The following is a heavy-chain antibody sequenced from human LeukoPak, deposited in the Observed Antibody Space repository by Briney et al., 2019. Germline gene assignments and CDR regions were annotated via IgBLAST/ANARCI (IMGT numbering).Heavy chain of an antibody. V-gene: IGHV4-59*08. CDR1: GGSISGYY. CDR3: ARHRGYSTDFDF. Sequence: SETLSLTCSVSGGSISGYYWSWIRQPPGKGLEWIGWIHYNGRTNYNPSLKSRLTISVDTSRNKFSLNLGSATAADTALYYCARHRGYSTDFDFWGQGTLVTVSS. J-gene: IGHJ4*02. CDR2: IHYNGRT. D-gene: IGHD3-22*01.